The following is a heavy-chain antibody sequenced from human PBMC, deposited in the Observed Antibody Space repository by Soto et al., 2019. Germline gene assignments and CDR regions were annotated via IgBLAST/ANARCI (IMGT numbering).Heavy chain of an antibody. CDR1: GGSVSSYY. Sequence: SSETLSLTCTVSGGSVSSYYWSWIRQSPGKGLEWIGYIYYSGSTYYNPSLKSRVTISVDTSKNQFSLKLSSVTAADTAVYYCARGWRSARGAFDIWGQGTMVTVSS. CDR3: ARGWRSARGAFDI. J-gene: IGHJ3*02. D-gene: IGHD2-8*02. CDR2: IYYSGST. V-gene: IGHV4-59*08.